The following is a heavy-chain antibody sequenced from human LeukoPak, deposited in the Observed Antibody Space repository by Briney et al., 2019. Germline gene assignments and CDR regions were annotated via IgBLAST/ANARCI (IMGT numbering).Heavy chain of an antibody. CDR1: GYTLTELS. CDR3: ARSIAAAGRYYYYYMDV. J-gene: IGHJ6*03. Sequence: GASVKVSCKVSGYTLTELSMHWVRQAPGKGLEWMGGFDPEDGETIYAQKFQGRVTMTRDTSTSTAYMELSSLRSEDTAVYYCARSIAAAGRYYYYYMDVWGKGTTVTVSS. V-gene: IGHV1-24*01. CDR2: FDPEDGET. D-gene: IGHD6-13*01.